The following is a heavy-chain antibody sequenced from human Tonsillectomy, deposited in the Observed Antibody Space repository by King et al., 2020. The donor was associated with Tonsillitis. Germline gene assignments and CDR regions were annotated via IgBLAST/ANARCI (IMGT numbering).Heavy chain of an antibody. CDR3: TRSETGVFDY. CDR2: IRSKANSYAK. D-gene: IGHD7-27*01. Sequence: QLVQSGGGLVQPGGSLKLSCAASGFTFSGSAMHWVRQAPGKGLEWVGGIRSKANSYAKAYVESVKGRFTISRDDSKNTAYLQMNSLKTEDTAVYYCTRSETGVFDYWGQGTLVTVSS. J-gene: IGHJ4*03. V-gene: IGHV3-73*01. CDR1: GFTFSGSA.